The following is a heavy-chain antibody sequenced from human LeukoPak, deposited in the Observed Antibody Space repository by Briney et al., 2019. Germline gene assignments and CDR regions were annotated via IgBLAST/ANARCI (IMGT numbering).Heavy chain of an antibody. CDR1: GFTFRSYS. CDR3: SRGSIYFDY. J-gene: IGHJ4*02. V-gene: IGHV3-21*01. D-gene: IGHD3-9*01. Sequence: GGSLRLSCAASGFTFRSYSMNWVRRAPGKGLEWVSSISASGTYIYYADSLKGRFTISRDNAKNSLYLQMDSLRAEDTAAYYCSRGSIYFDYWGQGTLVTVSS. CDR2: ISASGTYI.